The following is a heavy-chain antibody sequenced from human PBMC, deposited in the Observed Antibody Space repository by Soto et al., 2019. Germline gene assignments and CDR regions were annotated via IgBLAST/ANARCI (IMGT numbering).Heavy chain of an antibody. V-gene: IGHV4-30-2*06. Sequence: SEALSLTCTVSVGSISSGGYSWSWIRQSPEKGLEWLGCIYPTGSTYYHPSLKSRVTISIDTSRNQFSLNLTSVTAADTAVYYCARAPPGPSPRWVLWGQGTTVTVSS. CDR1: VGSISSGGYS. CDR3: ARAPPGPSPRWVL. D-gene: IGHD3-10*01. CDR2: IYPTGST. J-gene: IGHJ6*02.